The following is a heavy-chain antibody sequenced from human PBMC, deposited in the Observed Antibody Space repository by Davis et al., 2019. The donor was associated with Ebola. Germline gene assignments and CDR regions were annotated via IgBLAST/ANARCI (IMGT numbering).Heavy chain of an antibody. V-gene: IGHV3-43*01. D-gene: IGHD3-10*01. Sequence: PGGSLRLSCAAPGFTFDDYTMHWVRQAPGKGLEWVSLISWDGGSTYYADSVKGRFTISRDNSKNSLYLQMNSLRTEDTALYYCAKGGRVVRGADPYKGMDVWGQGTTVTVSS. CDR2: ISWDGGST. CDR1: GFTFDDYT. J-gene: IGHJ6*02. CDR3: AKGGRVVRGADPYKGMDV.